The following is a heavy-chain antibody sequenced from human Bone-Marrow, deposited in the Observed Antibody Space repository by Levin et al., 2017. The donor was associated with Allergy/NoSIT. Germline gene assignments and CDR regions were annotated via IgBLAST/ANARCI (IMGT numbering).Heavy chain of an antibody. CDR2: ISSSGSDM. CDR3: ARAKQGYIYDPFDM. J-gene: IGHJ3*02. V-gene: IGHV3-21*01. D-gene: IGHD5-18*01. Sequence: AGESLKISCTVSGFTFSIYSINWVRQAPGKGLEWVSSISSSGSDMYYVDSVEGRFTISRDNAKSSLFLQMNSLRAEDTAVYYCARAKQGYIYDPFDMWGQGTLVTVSS. CDR1: GFTFSIYS.